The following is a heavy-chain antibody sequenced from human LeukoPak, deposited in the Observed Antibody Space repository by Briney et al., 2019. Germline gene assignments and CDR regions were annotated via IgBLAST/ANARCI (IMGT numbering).Heavy chain of an antibody. CDR2: ISSNGGGT. V-gene: IGHV3-64*01. CDR3: AREASMVVRCSDY. CDR1: GFTFSSYA. J-gene: IGHJ4*02. D-gene: IGHD6-6*01. Sequence: GGSLRLSCAASGFTFSSYAMHWVRQAPGKGLEYVSAISSNGGGTSYANSVKGRFTISRDNSKNTLYLQMGSLRAEDMAVYYCAREASMVVRCSDYWGQGTLVTVSS.